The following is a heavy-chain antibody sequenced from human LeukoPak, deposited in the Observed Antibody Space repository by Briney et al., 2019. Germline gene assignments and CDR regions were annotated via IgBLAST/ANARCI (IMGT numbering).Heavy chain of an antibody. V-gene: IGHV4-59*01. J-gene: IGHJ4*02. CDR3: ARRHVQYTSSSDPYYFDY. Sequence: SETLSLTCSVSDDSITMYYWTWIRQLPGKGLEWIGYLDYSGSTKYNPSLKSRVTISVDTSKNQFSLKLSSVTAADTAVYYCARRHVQYTSSSDPYYFDYWGQGTLVTVSS. CDR1: DDSITMYY. D-gene: IGHD6-6*01. CDR2: LDYSGST.